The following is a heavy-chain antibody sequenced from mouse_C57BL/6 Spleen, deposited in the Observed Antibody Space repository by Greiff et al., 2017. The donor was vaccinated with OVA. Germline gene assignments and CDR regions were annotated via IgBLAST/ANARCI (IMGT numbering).Heavy chain of an antibody. V-gene: IGHV5-4*01. J-gene: IGHJ1*03. Sequence: EVQLVESGGGLVKPGGSLKLSCAASGFTFSSYAMSWVRRTPEKRLEWVATISDGGSYTYYPDNVKGRFTISRDNAKNNLYLQMSHLKSEDTAMYYCARTTVVAYWYFDVWGTGTTVTVSS. CDR1: GFTFSSYA. D-gene: IGHD1-1*01. CDR2: ISDGGSYT. CDR3: ARTTVVAYWYFDV.